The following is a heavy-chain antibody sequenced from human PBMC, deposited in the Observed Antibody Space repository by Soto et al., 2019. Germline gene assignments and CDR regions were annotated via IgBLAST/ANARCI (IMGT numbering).Heavy chain of an antibody. V-gene: IGHV4-31*03. CDR3: ARHRLRAAITYSYYYGMDV. CDR2: IYYSGST. D-gene: IGHD5-18*01. CDR1: GGSISSGGYY. J-gene: IGHJ6*02. Sequence: SETLSLTCTVSGGSISSGGYYWSWIRQHPGKGLEWIGYIYYSGSTYYNPSLKSRVTISVDTSKNQFSLKLSSVTAADTAVYYCARHRLRAAITYSYYYGMDVWGQGTTVTVSS.